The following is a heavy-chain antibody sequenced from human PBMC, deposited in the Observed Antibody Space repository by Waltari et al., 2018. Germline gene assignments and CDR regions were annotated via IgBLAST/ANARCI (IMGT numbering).Heavy chain of an antibody. Sequence: EVQLVESGGGLVQPGGSLRLSCAASGFTYSMYWMNWVRQAPGKGLVWGSRSNSDGSSTSYADSVKGRFTISKDNAKNTVYLQMNSLRAEDTAIYYCARGARRTTVTTGWWYFDLWGRGTLVTVSS. CDR1: GFTYSMYW. J-gene: IGHJ2*01. CDR3: ARGARRTTVTTGWWYFDL. V-gene: IGHV3-74*01. D-gene: IGHD4-17*01. CDR2: SNSDGSST.